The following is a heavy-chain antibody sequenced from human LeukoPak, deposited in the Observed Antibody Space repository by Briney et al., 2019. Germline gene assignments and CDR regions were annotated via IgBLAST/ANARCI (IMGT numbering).Heavy chain of an antibody. J-gene: IGHJ2*01. Sequence: SETLSLTCTVSGGSISSYYWSWIRQPPGKGLEWIGYIHYSGSTNYNPSLKSRVTISVDTSKNQFSLKLSSVTAADTAVYYCARPLSEPRRYFDLWGRGTLVTVSS. CDR2: IHYSGST. CDR1: GGSISSYY. CDR3: ARPLSEPRRYFDL. V-gene: IGHV4-59*12. D-gene: IGHD3-3*01.